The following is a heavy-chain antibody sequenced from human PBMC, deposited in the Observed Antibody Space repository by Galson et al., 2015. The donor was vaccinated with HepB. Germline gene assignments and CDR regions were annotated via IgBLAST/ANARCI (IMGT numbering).Heavy chain of an antibody. CDR1: GFTFSDYY. CDR2: ISSTGSTI. V-gene: IGHV3-11*01. CDR3: ARDHKSNGIDV. J-gene: IGHJ6*02. Sequence: SLRLSCAASGFTFSDYYMSWIRQAPGKGLEWVSYISSTGSTIYYADSVKGRFTISRDNSKNSLYLQMNSLRVEDTAVYYCARDHKSNGIDVSDQGTTGTVS.